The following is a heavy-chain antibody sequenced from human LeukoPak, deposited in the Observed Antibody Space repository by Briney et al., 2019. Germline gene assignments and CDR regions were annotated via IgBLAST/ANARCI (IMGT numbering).Heavy chain of an antibody. CDR3: AGDPTSSWENAFDI. CDR1: GFPLSNYT. D-gene: IGHD1-26*01. Sequence: GGSLRLPCAASGFPLSNYTMNCARQAPGKGLEWVSSIHSSRYFIYYADSVEGRFTNSRDDAKNSIYLQMNGLRAADTAVYYCAGDPTSSWENAFDIWGQGTMVTVSS. V-gene: IGHV3-21*01. CDR2: IHSSRYFI. J-gene: IGHJ3*02.